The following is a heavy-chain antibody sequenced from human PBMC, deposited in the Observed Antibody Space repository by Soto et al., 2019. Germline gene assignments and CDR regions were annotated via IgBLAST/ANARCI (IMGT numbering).Heavy chain of an antibody. V-gene: IGHV3-15*07. Sequence: EVQLVESAGGLVKPGGSLRLSCVASGFSFNEAWMNWVRQAPGEGLEWVGRIKTSAGGGATEYAEPVQRRFTISRDDSKNALYLHMNSLRTEDTAIYYCTTGSVEGIWGQGTTVTVSS. CDR2: IKTSAGGGAT. D-gene: IGHD2-15*01. CDR3: TTGSVEGI. CDR1: GFSFNEAW. J-gene: IGHJ6*02.